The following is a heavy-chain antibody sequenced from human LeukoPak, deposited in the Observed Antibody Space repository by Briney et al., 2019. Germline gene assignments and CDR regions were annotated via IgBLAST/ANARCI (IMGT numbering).Heavy chain of an antibody. V-gene: IGHV4-4*07. CDR3: ARLSADSSSSRGFDY. CDR1: GPSISSYY. CDR2: IYTSGST. Sequence: SETLSLTCTVSGPSISSYYWTWIRQPAGKGLEWIGRIYTSGSTNYNPSLKSRVAMSVDTSKNQFSLKLSSVTAADTAVYYCARLSADSSSSRGFDYWGQGTLVTVSS. J-gene: IGHJ4*02. D-gene: IGHD2-2*01.